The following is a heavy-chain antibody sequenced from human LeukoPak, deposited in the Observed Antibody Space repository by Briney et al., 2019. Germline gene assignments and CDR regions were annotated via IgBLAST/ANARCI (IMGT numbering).Heavy chain of an antibody. D-gene: IGHD3-10*01. Sequence: SETLSLTCAVYGGSFSGYYWNWVRQPPGKGLEWIGEINHSGSTNYNPSFKSRVAISVDTSRNQLSLKLSSVTAADTAVYYCARGPDSGSYFAWFDPWGQGTLVTVSS. CDR3: ARGPDSGSYFAWFDP. CDR1: GGSFSGYY. V-gene: IGHV4-34*01. J-gene: IGHJ5*02. CDR2: INHSGST.